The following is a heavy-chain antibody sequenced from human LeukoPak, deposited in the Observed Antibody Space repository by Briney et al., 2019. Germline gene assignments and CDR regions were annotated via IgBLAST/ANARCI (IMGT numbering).Heavy chain of an antibody. CDR3: ARAVQLERPPPLIGYYYMDV. CDR1: GGSISSYY. Sequence: PSETLSLTCTVSGGSISSYYWSWIRQPPGKGLEWIGYIHYSGSTNYNPSLKSRVTISVDTSKNQFSLKLSSVTAADTAVYYFARAVQLERPPPLIGYYYMDVWGKGTTVTVSS. J-gene: IGHJ6*03. D-gene: IGHD1-1*01. CDR2: IHYSGST. V-gene: IGHV4-59*01.